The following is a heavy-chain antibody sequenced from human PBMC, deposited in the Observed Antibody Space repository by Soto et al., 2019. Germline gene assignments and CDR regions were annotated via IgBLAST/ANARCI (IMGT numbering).Heavy chain of an antibody. CDR2: IYSGGST. CDR3: ARAYRPIDSGSFMGVQTYYFDY. D-gene: IGHD1-26*01. CDR1: GFTVSSNY. V-gene: IGHV3-53*01. Sequence: PGGSLRLSCAASGFTVSSNYMSWVRQAPGKGLEWVSVIYSGGSTYYADSVKGRFTISRDNSKNTLYLQMNSLRAEDTAVYYCARAYRPIDSGSFMGVQTYYFDYWGQGTLVTVSS. J-gene: IGHJ4*02.